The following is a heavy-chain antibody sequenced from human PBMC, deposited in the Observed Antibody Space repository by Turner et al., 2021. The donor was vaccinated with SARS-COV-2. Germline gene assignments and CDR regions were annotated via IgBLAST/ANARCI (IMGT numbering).Heavy chain of an antibody. CDR1: GYTFTSYD. CDR2: MNPNSGNT. J-gene: IGHJ6*02. D-gene: IGHD6-19*01. V-gene: IGHV1-8*01. CDR3: ASPTSRVNTGYSSGWALGLGYYGMDV. Sequence: QVQLVQSGAEVKKPGASVKVSCKASGYTFTSYDINWVRQAAGQGLEWMGWMNPNSGNTHYAQKFQGRVTMTRDTSISTTYMELNRLRSDDTAVYYCASPTSRVNTGYSSGWALGLGYYGMDVWGQGTTVTVSS.